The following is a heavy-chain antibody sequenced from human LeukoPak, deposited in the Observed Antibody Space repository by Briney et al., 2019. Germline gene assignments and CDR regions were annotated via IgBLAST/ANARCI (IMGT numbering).Heavy chain of an antibody. CDR3: AKDLRAPSSGWPYYFDQ. J-gene: IGHJ4*02. D-gene: IGHD6-19*01. CDR1: GFTFSSYA. Sequence: GGSLRLSCAASGFTFSSYAMSWVRQAPGKGLEWVSAISGSGVSTYYADSVKGRFTISRDNSKNTLYLQMNSLRAEDTAAYYCAKDLRAPSSGWPYYFDQWGQGTLVTVSS. CDR2: ISGSGVST. V-gene: IGHV3-23*01.